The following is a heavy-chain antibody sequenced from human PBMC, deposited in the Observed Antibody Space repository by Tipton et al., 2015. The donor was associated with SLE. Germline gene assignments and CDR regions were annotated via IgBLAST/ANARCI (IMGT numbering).Heavy chain of an antibody. CDR3: ARDRFAYYDLLTGYYSPHDY. D-gene: IGHD3-9*01. J-gene: IGHJ4*02. CDR1: GFTFGDYA. CDR2: IRSKVHGGTA. V-gene: IGHV3-49*03. Sequence: SLRLSCTASGFTFGDYAMSWFRQAPGKGLEWVGFIRSKVHGGTAEYAASVKGRFTISRDDSYSIAYLQMNSLKTEDTAVYYCARDRFAYYDLLTGYYSPHDYWGQGTLVTVSS.